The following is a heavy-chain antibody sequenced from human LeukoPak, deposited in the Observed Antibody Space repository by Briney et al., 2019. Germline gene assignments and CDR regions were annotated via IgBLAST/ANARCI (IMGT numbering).Heavy chain of an antibody. CDR3: ARGGSYYNY. CDR1: GFTVSSNY. V-gene: IGHV3-53*01. Sequence: GGSLRLSCAVSGFTVSSNYMTWVRQAPGKGLEWVSVLYRGDTTYYADSVKGRFTISRDSSKNTVYLQMNSLRAEDTAVYYCARGGSYYNYWGQGTLVTVSS. CDR2: LYRGDTT. J-gene: IGHJ4*02. D-gene: IGHD1-26*01.